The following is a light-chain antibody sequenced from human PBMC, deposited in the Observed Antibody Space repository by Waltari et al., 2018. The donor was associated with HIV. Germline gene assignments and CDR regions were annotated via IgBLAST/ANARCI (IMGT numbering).Light chain of an antibody. J-gene: IGLJ3*02. CDR3: QSYDISLTGLWV. CDR2: GGT. Sequence: TQPPSVSGAPGQSVSISCSGNASNRGAGFDVHWYRQSPRPAPKLVIHGGTVRPSGVTDRFSGSRSLNSVSLDISGLRAEDAGDYYCQSYDISLTGLWVFGGGTKLTVL. CDR1: ASNRGAGFD. V-gene: IGLV1-40*01.